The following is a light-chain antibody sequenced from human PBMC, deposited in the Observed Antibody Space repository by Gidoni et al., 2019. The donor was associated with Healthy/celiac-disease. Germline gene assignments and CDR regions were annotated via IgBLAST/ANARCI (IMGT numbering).Light chain of an antibody. Sequence: DIQMTQSPSSLSASVVDRVTITSRASQSINSYLNWYQQKPGKAPKLLIYAASSLKSGVPSRFSGSGAGTDFTLTISRQQPEDVANYYCQQSYSTPRTFGQGTKVEIK. CDR2: AAS. CDR1: QSINSY. CDR3: QQSYSTPRT. J-gene: IGKJ1*01. V-gene: IGKV1-39*01.